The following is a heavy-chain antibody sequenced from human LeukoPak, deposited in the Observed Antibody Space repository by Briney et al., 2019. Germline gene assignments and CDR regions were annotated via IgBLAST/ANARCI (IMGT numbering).Heavy chain of an antibody. Sequence: GGSLRLSYAASGFTFNSYAMSWVRQAPGKGLEWVSTISGSGDSTWYADSVQGRFTISRDNSKYTLYLQMNSLRTEDTAIYYCAKDMTTATLFDYWGQGTLVTVSS. CDR1: GFTFNSYA. CDR2: ISGSGDST. D-gene: IGHD1-14*01. CDR3: AKDMTTATLFDY. V-gene: IGHV3-23*01. J-gene: IGHJ4*02.